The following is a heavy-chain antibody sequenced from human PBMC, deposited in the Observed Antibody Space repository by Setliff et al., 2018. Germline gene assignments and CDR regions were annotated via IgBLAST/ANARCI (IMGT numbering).Heavy chain of an antibody. Sequence: SETLSLTSAVYGRSFSGYYWSGIRQPPGKGLEWIGEINHSGSTNYNPSLKSRVTMTTDTSPRTTYTELRSLRSDDTAVYYCARVFYGVNDGLYHYFYMDIWGKGTTVTVSS. J-gene: IGHJ6*03. CDR2: INHSGST. CDR3: ARVFYGVNDGLYHYFYMDI. D-gene: IGHD4-17*01. CDR1: GRSFSGYY. V-gene: IGHV4-34*10.